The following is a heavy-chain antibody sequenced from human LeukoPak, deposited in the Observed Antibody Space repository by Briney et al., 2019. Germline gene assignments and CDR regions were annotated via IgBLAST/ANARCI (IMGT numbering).Heavy chain of an antibody. J-gene: IGHJ4*02. D-gene: IGHD3-10*01. CDR2: IYSSGTT. Sequence: TSETLSLTCSVSGVSIISYQWSWIRQPPGKGLEWIGFIYSSGTTNSNASLKSRVTISVDTSKNQFSLNLSSVSAADTAVYYCASTGYGSGNSRFDYWGQGTLVTVSS. CDR1: GVSIISYQ. V-gene: IGHV4-59*01. CDR3: ASTGYGSGNSRFDY.